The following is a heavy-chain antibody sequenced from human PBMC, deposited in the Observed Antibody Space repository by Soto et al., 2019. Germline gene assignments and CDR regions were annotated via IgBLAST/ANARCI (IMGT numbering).Heavy chain of an antibody. CDR3: ARHLHHSRSWYGGVGFSYFFYGMDV. CDR2: IYYSGST. J-gene: IGHJ6*02. Sequence: SETLSRTCTASGSSISSSSYYWGWIRQPPGKGLEWIGSIYYSGSTYYNPSLKSRVTISVDTSKNQFSLKLSSVTAADTAVYYCARHLHHSRSWYGGVGFSYFFYGMDVWRQGPTVTVSS. D-gene: IGHD6-13*01. CDR1: GSSISSSSYY. V-gene: IGHV4-39*01.